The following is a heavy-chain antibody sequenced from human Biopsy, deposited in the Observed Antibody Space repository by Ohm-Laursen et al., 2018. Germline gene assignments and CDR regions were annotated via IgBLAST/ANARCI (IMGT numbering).Heavy chain of an antibody. CDR3: ARATNSTGWPYYYFYGMDV. Sequence: SDTLSLTCTVSGGSISSDYWSWIRQTPGKGLEWIGYIYYSGSTNYSPSLKSRVTISVDTSKNQFSLRLNSVTAADTAVYYCARATNSTGWPYYYFYGMDVWGQGTTVTVSS. D-gene: IGHD2/OR15-2a*01. CDR1: GGSISSDY. V-gene: IGHV4-59*07. CDR2: IYYSGST. J-gene: IGHJ6*02.